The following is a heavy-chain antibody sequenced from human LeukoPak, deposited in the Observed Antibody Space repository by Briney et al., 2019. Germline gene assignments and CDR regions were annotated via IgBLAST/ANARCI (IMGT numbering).Heavy chain of an antibody. Sequence: GGSLRPSCAAPGFTFSSYAMSWVRQAPGKGLEWVSAISGSGGSTYYADSVKGRFTISRDNSKNTLYLQMNSLRAEDTAVYYCAKFTGYYDSSGQIDYWGQGTLVTVSS. D-gene: IGHD3-22*01. J-gene: IGHJ4*02. V-gene: IGHV3-23*01. CDR3: AKFTGYYDSSGQIDY. CDR2: ISGSGGST. CDR1: GFTFSSYA.